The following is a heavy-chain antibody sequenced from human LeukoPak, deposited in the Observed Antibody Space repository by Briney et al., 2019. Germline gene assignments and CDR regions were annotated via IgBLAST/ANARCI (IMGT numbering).Heavy chain of an antibody. CDR1: GGSISSSSYY. Sequence: SETLSLTCTVSGGSISSSSYYWGWIRQPPGKGLEWIATVYYTGRTFYNPSLKSRVTISVDTSKNQFSLKLRSVTAADTAIYYCARASFNVVFGNWFDPWGQGTLVTVSP. V-gene: IGHV4-39*01. CDR2: VYYTGRT. J-gene: IGHJ5*02. D-gene: IGHD2-8*01. CDR3: ARASFNVVFGNWFDP.